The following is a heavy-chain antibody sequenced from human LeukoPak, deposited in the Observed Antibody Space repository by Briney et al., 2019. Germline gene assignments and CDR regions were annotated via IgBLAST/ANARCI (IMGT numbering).Heavy chain of an antibody. Sequence: GGSLRLSCAASGFTFSSYGTHWVRQAPGKGLEWVAVISYDGSNKYYADSVKGRFTISRDNSKNTLFLQMNSLRTEDTAIYHCARGGNWGYFDYWGQGTLVTVSS. D-gene: IGHD7-27*01. CDR3: ARGGNWGYFDY. V-gene: IGHV3-30*03. CDR1: GFTFSSYG. J-gene: IGHJ4*02. CDR2: ISYDGSNK.